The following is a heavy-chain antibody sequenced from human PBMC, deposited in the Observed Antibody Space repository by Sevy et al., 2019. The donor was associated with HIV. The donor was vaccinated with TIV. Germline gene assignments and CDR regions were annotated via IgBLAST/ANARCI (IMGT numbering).Heavy chain of an antibody. V-gene: IGHV3-7*01. Sequence: GGSLRLSCAASGFTFSSYWMSWVRQAPGKGLEWVANIKQDGSEKYYVYSVKGRFTISRDNAKNSLYLQMNSLRAEGTAVYYCARAASRSSYYYYGMDVWGQGTTVTVSS. J-gene: IGHJ6*02. CDR2: IKQDGSEK. CDR3: ARAASRSSYYYYGMDV. CDR1: GFTFSSYW.